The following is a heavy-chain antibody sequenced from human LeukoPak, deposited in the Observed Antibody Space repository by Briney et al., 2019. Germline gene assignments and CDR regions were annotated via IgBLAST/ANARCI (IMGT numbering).Heavy chain of an antibody. CDR2: ISAYNGNT. V-gene: IGHV1-18*01. CDR1: GYTFTSYG. D-gene: IGHD6-19*01. CDR3: ARIDEGTSPVAGTPQSHYYFDY. J-gene: IGHJ4*02. Sequence: GASVKVSCKASGYTFTSYGISWVRQAPGQGLEWMGWISAYNGNTNYAQKLQGRVTMTTDTSTSTAYMELRSLRSDDTAVYYCARIDEGTSPVAGTPQSHYYFDYWGQGTLVTVSS.